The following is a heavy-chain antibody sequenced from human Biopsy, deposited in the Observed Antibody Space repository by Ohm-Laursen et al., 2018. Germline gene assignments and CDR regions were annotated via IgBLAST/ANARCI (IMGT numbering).Heavy chain of an antibody. CDR1: GFGFYA. CDR3: AKDGGQWLGGAVDI. V-gene: IGHV3-30*18. Sequence: SLRLSCSASGFGFYAMHWVRQPPGKGLEWLAVTSFDGSNKFYAESVRGRFTISGDRSRDTLYLQMNRLTNEDTALYYCAKDGGQWLGGAVDIWGHGTMVIVAS. D-gene: IGHD6-19*01. J-gene: IGHJ3*02. CDR2: TSFDGSNK.